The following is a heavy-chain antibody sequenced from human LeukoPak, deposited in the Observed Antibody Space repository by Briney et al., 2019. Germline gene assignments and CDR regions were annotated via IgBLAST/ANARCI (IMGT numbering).Heavy chain of an antibody. CDR1: GFTFSDYA. J-gene: IGHJ4*02. Sequence: GGSLRLSCAASGFTFSDYAMTWVRQAPGKGLEWVATISGSGVMTYYADSVKGRFTVSGDNSKNTLYLQMSSLTAADTAVYYCAKDRSIGTYYTFDHWGQGTLVTVSS. D-gene: IGHD1-26*01. CDR2: ISGSGVMT. CDR3: AKDRSIGTYYTFDH. V-gene: IGHV3-23*01.